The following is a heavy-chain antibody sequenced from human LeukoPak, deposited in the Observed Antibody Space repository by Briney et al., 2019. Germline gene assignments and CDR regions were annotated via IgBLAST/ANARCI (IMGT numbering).Heavy chain of an antibody. D-gene: IGHD3-16*01. CDR3: ATYRSSGY. J-gene: IGHJ4*02. CDR1: GITFTSFW. Sequence: GGSLRPSCAASGITFTSFWMTWVRQAPGKGLEWVANIKQDGSEKYYVDSVKGRFTISRDNAKNSLYLQMNSLRAEDTAVYYCATYRSSGYWGQGTLVAVSS. V-gene: IGHV3-7*05. CDR2: IKQDGSEK.